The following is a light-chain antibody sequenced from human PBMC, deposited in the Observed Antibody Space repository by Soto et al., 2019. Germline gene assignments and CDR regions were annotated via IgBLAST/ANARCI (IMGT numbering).Light chain of an antibody. Sequence: IQMTQSPSSLSASVGDRVTITCQASQDISNYLNWYQQKPGKSPNLLIYYASSLESGVPSRFSGSGSGTDFTLTISSLQPEDFATYYCQQFTNFPITFGGGTKVDI. CDR1: QDISNY. J-gene: IGKJ4*01. V-gene: IGKV1D-13*01. CDR3: QQFTNFPIT. CDR2: YAS.